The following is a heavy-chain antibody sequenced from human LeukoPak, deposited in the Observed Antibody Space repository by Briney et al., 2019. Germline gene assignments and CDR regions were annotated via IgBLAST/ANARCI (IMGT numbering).Heavy chain of an antibody. D-gene: IGHD1-26*01. CDR3: ARAVGATMPHFDY. J-gene: IGHJ4*02. V-gene: IGHV1-69*02. Sequence: SVKVSCTASGGTFNIYTISWVRQAPGQGGEWMGRIIPILGIANYAQKLQGRVTITADKSTSTAYMELSSLRSEDTAVYYCARAVGATMPHFDYWGQGPLVTVSS. CDR2: IIPILGIA. CDR1: GGTFNIYT.